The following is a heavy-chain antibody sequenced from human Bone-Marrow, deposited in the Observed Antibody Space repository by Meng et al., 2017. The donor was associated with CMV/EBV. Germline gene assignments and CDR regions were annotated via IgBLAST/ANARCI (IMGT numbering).Heavy chain of an antibody. J-gene: IGHJ4*02. CDR2: INPSGGST. V-gene: IGHV1-46*01. D-gene: IGHD5-12*01. CDR1: GYTFTSYY. Sequence: ASVKVSCKASGYTFTSYYMHWVRQAPGQGLEWMGIINPSGGSTSYAQKFQDRVTMSAETSTSTIYMELSSLKSEDTAVYYCARDRGLRVFDYWGQGTLVTVSS. CDR3: ARDRGLRVFDY.